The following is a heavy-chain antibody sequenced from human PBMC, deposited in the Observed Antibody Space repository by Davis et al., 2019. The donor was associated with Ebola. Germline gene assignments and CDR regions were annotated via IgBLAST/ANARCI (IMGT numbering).Heavy chain of an antibody. CDR1: GYTFTGYY. D-gene: IGHD1-20*01. Sequence: AASVKVSCKASGYTFTGYYMHWVRQASGQGLEWMGWINPNSGGTNYAQKFQGWVTMTRDTSTSTAYMELRSLRSDDTAVYYCARAEYNWNYFAYWGQGTLVTVSS. J-gene: IGHJ4*02. CDR3: ARAEYNWNYFAY. CDR2: INPNSGGT. V-gene: IGHV1-2*04.